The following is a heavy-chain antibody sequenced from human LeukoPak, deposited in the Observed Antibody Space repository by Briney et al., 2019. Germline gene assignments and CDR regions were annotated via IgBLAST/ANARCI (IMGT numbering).Heavy chain of an antibody. Sequence: ASVKVSCKASGYTFIGYYMHWVRQAPGQGLEWMGWINPNSGGTNYAQKFQGRVTMTRDTSISTAYMELSRLRSDDTAVYYCARDIGDYDFWSGYLSWFDPWGQGTLVTVSS. CDR3: ARDIGDYDFWSGYLSWFDP. CDR1: GYTFIGYY. CDR2: INPNSGGT. V-gene: IGHV1-2*02. J-gene: IGHJ5*02. D-gene: IGHD3-3*01.